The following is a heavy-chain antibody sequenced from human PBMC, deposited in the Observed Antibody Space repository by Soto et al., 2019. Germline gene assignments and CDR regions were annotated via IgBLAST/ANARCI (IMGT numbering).Heavy chain of an antibody. J-gene: IGHJ3*02. CDR1: GGFVSSGSYY. Sequence: QVQLQQWGAGLLKPSETLSLTCAVYGGFVSSGSYYWSWIRQPPGKGLEWIGEMSHSGGTHLNPSLKSPVTSSVATSKNQFSLTMSSVTAAATALSYCARVERGTATTVVDAFDIWGPGTMVTVSS. CDR3: ARVERGTATTVVDAFDI. CDR2: MSHSGGT. D-gene: IGHD1-1*01. V-gene: IGHV4-34*01.